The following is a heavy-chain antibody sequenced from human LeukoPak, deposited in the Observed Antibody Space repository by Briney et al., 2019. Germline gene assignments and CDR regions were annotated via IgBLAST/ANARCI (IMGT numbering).Heavy chain of an antibody. J-gene: IGHJ4*02. V-gene: IGHV4-31*03. D-gene: IGHD2-15*01. CDR2: IYYSGST. CDR3: ARETGSGRVLY. CDR1: GGSISSGDYY. Sequence: SQTLSLTCTVSGGSISSGDYYWSWIRQHPGKGLEWIGYIYYSGSTYYNPSLKSRVTISVDTSKNQFSLKLSSVTAADTAVYYCARETGSGRVLYWGQGTLVTVSS.